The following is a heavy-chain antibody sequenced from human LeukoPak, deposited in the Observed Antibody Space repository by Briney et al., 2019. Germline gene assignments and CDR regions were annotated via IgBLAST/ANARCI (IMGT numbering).Heavy chain of an antibody. CDR2: MWYDGSNE. D-gene: IGHD3-9*01. Sequence: PGRSLRLSWAASGFTFSIYGMHWVRQAPGKGLEWVASMWYDGSNEFYADSVKGRFTISRDNPKNTLYLQMNSLRAEDTAVYYCARDTVAHYDILTGYYYYYGMDVWGQGTTVTVSS. V-gene: IGHV3-33*01. J-gene: IGHJ6*02. CDR1: GFTFSIYG. CDR3: ARDTVAHYDILTGYYYYYGMDV.